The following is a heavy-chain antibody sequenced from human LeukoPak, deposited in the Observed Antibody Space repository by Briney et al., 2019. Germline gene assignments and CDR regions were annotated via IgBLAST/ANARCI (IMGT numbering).Heavy chain of an antibody. V-gene: IGHV3-30*04. J-gene: IGHJ4*02. CDR1: GFTFSSYA. Sequence: PGGSLRLSCAASGFTFSSYAMHWVRQAPGKGLEWVAVISYDGSNKYYADSVKGRFTISRDNSKNTLYLQMNSLRAEDTAVYYCRAVAGTGTDYWGQGTLVTVSS. CDR2: ISYDGSNK. D-gene: IGHD6-19*01. CDR3: RAVAGTGTDY.